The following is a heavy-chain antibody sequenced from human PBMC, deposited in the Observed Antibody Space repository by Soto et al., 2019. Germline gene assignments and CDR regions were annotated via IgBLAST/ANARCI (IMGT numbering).Heavy chain of an antibody. CDR2: IYYSGST. CDR1: GGSISSYY. CDR3: ARDSEYDLLTDGNYYYYMDV. D-gene: IGHD2-21*02. J-gene: IGHJ6*03. Sequence: QVQLQESGPGLVKPSETLSLTCTVSGGSISSYYWSWIRQPPGKGLEWIGYIYYSGSTNYNPSLKSRVTISVDTSKNQFSLKLSSVTAADTAVYYCARDSEYDLLTDGNYYYYMDVWGKGTTVTVSS. V-gene: IGHV4-59*01.